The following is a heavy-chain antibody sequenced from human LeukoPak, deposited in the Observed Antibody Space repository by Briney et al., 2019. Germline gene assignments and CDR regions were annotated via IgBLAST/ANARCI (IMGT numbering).Heavy chain of an antibody. CDR2: IRSKAYGGTT. J-gene: IGHJ4*02. CDR1: GFTFGDYA. D-gene: IGHD5-12*01. CDR3: TRGVGGYTPFY. V-gene: IGHV3-49*04. Sequence: GGSLRLSCTASGFTFGDYAMSWVRQAPGKGLEWVGFIRSKAYGGTTEYVASVKGRFTISRDDSKSIAYLQTNSLKTEDTAVYYCTRGVGGYTPFYWGQGTLVTVSS.